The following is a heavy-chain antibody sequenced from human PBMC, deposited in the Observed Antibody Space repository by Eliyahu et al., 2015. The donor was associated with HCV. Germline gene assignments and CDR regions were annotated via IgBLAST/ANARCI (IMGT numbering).Heavy chain of an antibody. CDR1: GGSISSYY. J-gene: IGHJ3*02. V-gene: IGHV4-59*08. Sequence: VKPSETLSLTCTVSGGSISSYYWSWIRQPPGKGLEWIGYIYYSGSTNYNPSLKSRVTISVDTSKNQFSLKLSSVTAADTAVYYCARRLVSTDSIVVVVAGDDAFDIWGQGTMVTVSS. D-gene: IGHD2-15*01. CDR3: ARRLVSTDSIVVVVAGDDAFDI. CDR2: IYYSGST.